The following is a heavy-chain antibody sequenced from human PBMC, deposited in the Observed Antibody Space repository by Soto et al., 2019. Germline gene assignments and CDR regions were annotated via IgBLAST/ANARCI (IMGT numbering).Heavy chain of an antibody. CDR3: ARDYSGGSCYTGMDV. V-gene: IGHV3-21*01. CDR1: GFNFNSYT. J-gene: IGHJ6*02. CDR2: ISSSGYI. D-gene: IGHD2-15*01. Sequence: EVQLVESGGGLVKPGGSLRLSCAASGFNFNSYTINWVRQAPGKRLEWLSSISSSGYIFSTDSVRGRFTISRDNAKNSVYLQINSLRAEDTAVYFCARDYSGGSCYTGMDVWGQGTTVTVSS.